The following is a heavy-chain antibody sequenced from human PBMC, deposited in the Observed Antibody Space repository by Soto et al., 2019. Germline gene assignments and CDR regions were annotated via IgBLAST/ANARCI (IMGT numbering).Heavy chain of an antibody. CDR1: GGSISSYY. J-gene: IGHJ3*02. CDR2: IYYSGST. Sequence: SATLSLTCTVSGGSISSYYWSWIRQPPGKGLEWIGYIYYSGSTNYNPSLKSRVTISVDTSKNQFSLKLSSVTAADTAVYYCARDWIAKDYGDSFNAFERWGKRKMVTV. D-gene: IGHD4-17*01. CDR3: ARDWIAKDYGDSFNAFER. V-gene: IGHV4-59*01.